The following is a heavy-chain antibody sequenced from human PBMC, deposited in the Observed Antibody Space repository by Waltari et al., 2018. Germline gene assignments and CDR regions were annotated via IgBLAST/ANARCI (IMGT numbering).Heavy chain of an antibody. J-gene: IGHJ5*02. CDR2: IYYTGGP. CDR1: GGSMNSDY. Sequence: QVHLQESGPGLVKPWETLSLTCTVSGGSMNSDYWTWIRQPPGTGLEWIGYIYYTGGPNYNPSLDSRVTISVDTSRKQCSLRLTSVTTADTAVYFCARFVPLRGLDLWGPGMLVSVSS. CDR3: ARFVPLRGLDL. V-gene: IGHV4-59*01. D-gene: IGHD3-10*01.